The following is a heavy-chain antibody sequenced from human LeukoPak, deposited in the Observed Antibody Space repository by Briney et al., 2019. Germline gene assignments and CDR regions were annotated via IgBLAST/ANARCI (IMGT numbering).Heavy chain of an antibody. D-gene: IGHD3-16*01. CDR1: GFTFSTYE. CDR3: SGGSRFVDY. J-gene: IGHJ4*02. V-gene: IGHV3-48*03. CDR2: IGSSGSTV. Sequence: GGSLRLSCAASGFTFSTYEMNWVRQAPGKGLEWVSYIGSSGSTVYYADSVKGRFTISRDNAKNSLYLQMNSLRAEDTAVYYCSGGSRFVDYWGQGTLVTVSS.